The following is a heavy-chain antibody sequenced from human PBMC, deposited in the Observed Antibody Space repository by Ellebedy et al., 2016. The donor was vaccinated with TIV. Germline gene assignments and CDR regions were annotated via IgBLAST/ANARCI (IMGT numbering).Heavy chain of an antibody. D-gene: IGHD3-3*01. CDR3: VKDWSADYHGQGFDV. Sequence: GEFLKISCSASGFTFSSYAMHWVRQAPGKGPEYVSAITHDGGNIYYADSVKGRFTISRDNSKNTLYLQMNSLRPEDTAMYYCVKDWSADYHGQGFDVWGQGALVTVSS. J-gene: IGHJ4*02. V-gene: IGHV3-64D*08. CDR2: ITHDGGNI. CDR1: GFTFSSYA.